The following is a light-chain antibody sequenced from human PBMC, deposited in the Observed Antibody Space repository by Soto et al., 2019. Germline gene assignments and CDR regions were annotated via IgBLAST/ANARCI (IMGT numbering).Light chain of an antibody. CDR3: AAWDDSLSDV. J-gene: IGLJ1*01. V-gene: IGLV1-36*01. CDR1: SSNIGNNA. CDR2: YDD. Sequence: QSVLTQPPSVSEAPRQRVTISCSGSSSNIGNNAVNWYQQLPGKAPKLLIYYDDLLPSGVSDRFSGSKSGTSASLAISGLQSEDEADYYCAAWDDSLSDVFGTGTKLTVL.